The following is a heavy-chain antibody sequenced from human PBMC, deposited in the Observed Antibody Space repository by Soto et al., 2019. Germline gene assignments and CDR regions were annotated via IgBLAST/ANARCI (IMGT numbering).Heavy chain of an antibody. D-gene: IGHD3-3*01. CDR1: GFTVSSYG. CDR3: ARVSVPNFEWLFAFDY. V-gene: IGHV3-33*08. Sequence: GGSLRLSCAASGFTVSSYGMHWVRQAPGKGLEWVAVIWYDGSNKYYADSVKGRFTISRDNSKNTLYLQMNSLRAEDTAVYYCARVSVPNFEWLFAFDYWGQGTLVTVSS. J-gene: IGHJ4*02. CDR2: IWYDGSNK.